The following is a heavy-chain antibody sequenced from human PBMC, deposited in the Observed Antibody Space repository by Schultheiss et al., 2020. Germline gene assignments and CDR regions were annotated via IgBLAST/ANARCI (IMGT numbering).Heavy chain of an antibody. V-gene: IGHV5-10-1*01. CDR2: IDPSDSYT. CDR1: GYSFTSYW. J-gene: IGHJ4*02. Sequence: VASLKISCKGSGYSFTSYWISWVRQMPGKGLEWMGRIDPSDSYTNYSPSFQGHVTISADKSISTAYLQWSSPKASDTAMYYCARHGEWELRSFFDYWGQGTLVTVSS. D-gene: IGHD1-26*01. CDR3: ARHGEWELRSFFDY.